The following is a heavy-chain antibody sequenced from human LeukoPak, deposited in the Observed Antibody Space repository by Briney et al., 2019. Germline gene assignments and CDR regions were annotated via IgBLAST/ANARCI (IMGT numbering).Heavy chain of an antibody. CDR2: INHSGST. J-gene: IGHJ6*03. D-gene: IGHD1-7*01. V-gene: IGHV4-34*01. Sequence: KPSETLSLTCAVYGGSFSGYYWSWIRQPPGKGLEWIGEINHSGSTNYNPSLKSRVTISVDTSKNQFSLKLSSVTAADTAVYYCARGSWNYDYYYYYYMDVWGKGTTVTVSS. CDR3: ARGSWNYDYYYYYYMDV. CDR1: GGSFSGYY.